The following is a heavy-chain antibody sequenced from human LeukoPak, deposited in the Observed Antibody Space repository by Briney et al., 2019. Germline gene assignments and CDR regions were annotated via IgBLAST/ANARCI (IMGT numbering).Heavy chain of an antibody. V-gene: IGHV4-39*07. J-gene: IGHJ4*02. D-gene: IGHD3-9*01. CDR3: ARRRERLRYFDFDY. CDR1: GGSLSSSSYY. CDR2: IYYSGST. Sequence: SETLSLTCTVSGGSLSSSSYYWGWIRQPPGKGLEWIGSIYYSGSTYYNPSLKSRVTISVDTSKNQFSLKLSSVTAADTAVYYCARRRERLRYFDFDYWGQGTLVTVSS.